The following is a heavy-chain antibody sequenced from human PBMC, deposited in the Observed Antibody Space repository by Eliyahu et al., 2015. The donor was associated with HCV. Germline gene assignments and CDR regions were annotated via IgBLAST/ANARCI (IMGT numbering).Heavy chain of an antibody. D-gene: IGHD6-19*01. CDR2: IHYSGST. J-gene: IGHJ5*02. CDR3: ASGGGGIAVAGTGGWFDP. CDR1: GGSISTYY. V-gene: IGHV4-59*12. Sequence: QVQLHESGPGLVKPSETLSLTCTVXGGSISTYYWSWIRQPPGKGLEWIGYIHYSGSTNYNPSLKSRVTISVDTSKNQFSLNLTSVTAADTAIYYCASGGGGIAVAGTGGWFDPWGQGTLVTVSS.